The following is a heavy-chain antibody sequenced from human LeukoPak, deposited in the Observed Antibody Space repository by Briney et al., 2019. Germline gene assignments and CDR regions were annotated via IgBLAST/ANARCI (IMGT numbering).Heavy chain of an antibody. J-gene: IGHJ4*02. CDR3: TTNTAPRM. CDR2: IKSRTDGGTT. D-gene: IGHD2-8*01. Sequence: GGSLRLSCAASGFPFSSAWMSWVRQAPGRGLEWVGRIKSRTDGGTTDHAASVKGRFTISRDDSENTVYLQMNSLKTEDTAVYYCTTNTAPRMWGRGTLVTVSS. V-gene: IGHV3-15*01. CDR1: GFPFSSAW.